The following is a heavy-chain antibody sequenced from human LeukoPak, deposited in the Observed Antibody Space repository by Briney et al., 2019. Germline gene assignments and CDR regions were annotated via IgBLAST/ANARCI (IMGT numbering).Heavy chain of an antibody. D-gene: IGHD1-26*01. CDR2: VHYSGST. CDR3: ARGRTGSYFAADY. Sequence: PSETLSLTCTVSGGSISSYYWSWVRQPPGKGLEWIGYVHYSGSTKYNPSLKSRVTISVDTSKNQFSLKLSSVTAADTAVYYCARGRTGSYFAADYWGQGILVTVSS. CDR1: GGSISSYY. V-gene: IGHV4-59*01. J-gene: IGHJ4*02.